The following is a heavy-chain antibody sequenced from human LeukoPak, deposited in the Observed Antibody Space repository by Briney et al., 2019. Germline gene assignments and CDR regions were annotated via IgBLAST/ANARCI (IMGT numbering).Heavy chain of an antibody. D-gene: IGHD2-21*01. J-gene: IGHJ4*02. V-gene: IGHV3-23*01. CDR3: XXXXILRWSSDEGN. CDR2: ISISGGDT. CDR1: GFIFSRYA. Sequence: GRSLRLSCGVSGFIFSRYAMSCVRQAPGKGLEWVSGISISGGDTYYTDSVKGRFTLSRDNSKNTLYLQINSLRAEDTAVYYXXXXXILRWSSDEGNWGQGTLVTVSS.